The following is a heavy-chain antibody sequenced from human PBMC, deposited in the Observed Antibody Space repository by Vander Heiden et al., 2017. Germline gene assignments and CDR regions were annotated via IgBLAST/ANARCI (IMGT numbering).Heavy chain of an antibody. J-gene: IGHJ4*02. D-gene: IGHD5-12*01. CDR2: ISWNSGSI. V-gene: IGHV3-9*01. CDR3: AKGGEDGYNFFDY. Sequence: EVQLVESGGGLVQPGRSLSLSCAASGFTFDDYAMHWVRQAPGKGLEWVSGISWNSGSIGYADSVKGRFTISRDNAKNSLYLQMNSLRAEDTALYYCAKGGEDGYNFFDYWGQGTLVTVSS. CDR1: GFTFDDYA.